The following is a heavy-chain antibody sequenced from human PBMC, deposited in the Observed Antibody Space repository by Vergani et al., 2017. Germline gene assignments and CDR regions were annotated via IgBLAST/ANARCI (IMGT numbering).Heavy chain of an antibody. CDR1: GFTFDDYA. Sequence: EVQLVESGGGLVQLGRSLRLSCAASGFTFDDYAMHWVRQAPGKGLEWVSGINWNSDSIAYADSVKGRFTISRDNAKNSLYLQMNSLRAEDTALYYCVKDIAASGNYLYFDLWGRGTLVTVSS. CDR2: INWNSDSI. D-gene: IGHD6-13*01. CDR3: VKDIAASGNYLYFDL. V-gene: IGHV3-9*01. J-gene: IGHJ2*01.